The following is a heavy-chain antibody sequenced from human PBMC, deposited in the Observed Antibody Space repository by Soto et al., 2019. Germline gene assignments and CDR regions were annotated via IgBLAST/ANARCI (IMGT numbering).Heavy chain of an antibody. CDR2: MNPNSGNT. CDR3: ARGRITIFGVVIPTTWFDP. J-gene: IGHJ5*01. V-gene: IGHV1-8*01. D-gene: IGHD3-3*01. Sequence: ASVKVSCKASGYTFTSYDINWVRQVTGQGLEWMGWMNPNSGNTGYAQKFQGRVTMTRNTSISTAYMELSSLRSEDTAVYYCARGRITIFGVVIPTTWFDPWGQGTLVTVSS. CDR1: GYTFTSYD.